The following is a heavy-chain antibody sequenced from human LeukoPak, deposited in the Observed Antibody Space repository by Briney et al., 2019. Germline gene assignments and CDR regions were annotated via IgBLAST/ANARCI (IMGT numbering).Heavy chain of an antibody. D-gene: IGHD6-6*01. CDR1: GFSLSTTGMC. J-gene: IGHJ5*02. V-gene: IGHV2-70*11. CDR2: IDWDDDK. CDR3: ARMNTAARNWFDT. Sequence: SGPTLVNPTQTLTLTCTFSGFSLSTTGMCVSWIRQPPGKALEWLARIDWDDDKYYSTSLKTRLTISKATSRNQVVLTMTNMDPVDTATYYCARMNTAARNWFDTWGQGTLVTVSS.